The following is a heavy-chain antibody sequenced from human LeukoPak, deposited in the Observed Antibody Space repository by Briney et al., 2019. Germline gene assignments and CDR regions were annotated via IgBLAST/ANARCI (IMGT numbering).Heavy chain of an antibody. D-gene: IGHD3-10*01. Sequence: ASVKVSCKASGYTFTGYYMHWVRQAPGQGLEWMRWINPNSGGTNYAQKFQGRVTMTRDTSISTAYMELSRLRSDDTAVYYCARDPYGTWYFDLWGRGTLVTVSS. J-gene: IGHJ2*01. CDR3: ARDPYGTWYFDL. CDR2: INPNSGGT. CDR1: GYTFTGYY. V-gene: IGHV1-2*02.